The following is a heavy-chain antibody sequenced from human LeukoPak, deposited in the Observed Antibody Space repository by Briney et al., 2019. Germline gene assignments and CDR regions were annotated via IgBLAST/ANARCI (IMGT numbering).Heavy chain of an antibody. Sequence: KASETLSLTCTVSGGSISSYYWSWIRQPPGKGLEWIGYIYYSGSTNYNPSLKSRVTISVDTSKNQFSLKLSSVTAADTAVYYCARDRYDRFDPWGQGTLVTVSS. D-gene: IGHD3-9*01. CDR2: IYYSGST. CDR3: ARDRYDRFDP. CDR1: GGSISSYY. J-gene: IGHJ5*02. V-gene: IGHV4-59*01.